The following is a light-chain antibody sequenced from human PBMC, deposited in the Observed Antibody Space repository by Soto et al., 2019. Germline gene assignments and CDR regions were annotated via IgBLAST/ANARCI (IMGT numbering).Light chain of an antibody. V-gene: IGKV3-11*01. Sequence: EIVLTQSPATLSLSPGERATLSCRASQSVSSSLAWYQQKPGQAPRLLIYDASNRATSIPARFSGSGSGTDFTLTISSLEPEDLAVYYCQQRNSWPPLTFGGGTTVEIK. CDR1: QSVSSS. CDR2: DAS. CDR3: QQRNSWPPLT. J-gene: IGKJ4*01.